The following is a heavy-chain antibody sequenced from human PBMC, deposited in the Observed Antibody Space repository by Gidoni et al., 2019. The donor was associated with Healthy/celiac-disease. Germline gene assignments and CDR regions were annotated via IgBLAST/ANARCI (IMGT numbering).Heavy chain of an antibody. D-gene: IGHD6-19*01. CDR2: INHSGST. J-gene: IGHJ5*02. Sequence: QVQLQQWGAGLLKPSEILSLTCAVYGGSFSGYYWSWIRQPPGKGLEWIGEINHSGSTNYNPSLKSRVNISGDTSKNQFSLKLSSVTAADTAVYYCARENDLRAGSGFDPWGQGTLVTVSS. V-gene: IGHV4-34*01. CDR3: ARENDLRAGSGFDP. CDR1: GGSFSGYY.